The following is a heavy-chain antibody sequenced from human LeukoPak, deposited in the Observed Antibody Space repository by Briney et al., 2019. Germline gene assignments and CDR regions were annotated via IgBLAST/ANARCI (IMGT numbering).Heavy chain of an antibody. Sequence: ASVKVSCKASGYTFTDYHIHWVRQAPGQGLEWMGWINPHNGATQYVQKFKGRVTMTTDTSMDTAYMELSRLRFDDTAVYYCARDVVVLINGNWIDPWGQGTLVTVSS. J-gene: IGHJ5*02. D-gene: IGHD3-3*01. CDR2: INPHNGAT. V-gene: IGHV1-2*02. CDR1: GYTFTDYH. CDR3: ARDVVVLINGNWIDP.